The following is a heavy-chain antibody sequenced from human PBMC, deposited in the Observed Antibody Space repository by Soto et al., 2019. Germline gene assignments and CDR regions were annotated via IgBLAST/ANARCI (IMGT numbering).Heavy chain of an antibody. J-gene: IGHJ4*02. V-gene: IGHV3-74*01. CDR3: AGLYGKFDY. CDR1: GSTFSSYW. D-gene: IGHD2-8*01. CDR2: INNEGGNT. Sequence: GGSLRLSCAASGSTFSSYWMPWVRQTPGKGLVWVSPINNEGGNTKNAEYVKGRFTKSRDNARNKLYMQMNILRGEDTAVYYCAGLYGKFDYWGQGAPVTVSS.